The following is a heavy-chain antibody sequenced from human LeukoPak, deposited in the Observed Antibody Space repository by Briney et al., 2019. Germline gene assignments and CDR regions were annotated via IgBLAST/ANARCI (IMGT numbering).Heavy chain of an antibody. J-gene: IGHJ6*03. V-gene: IGHV4-34*01. Sequence: SETLSLTCAVYGGSFSGYYWSWIRQPPGKGLEWIGSIYYSGSTYYNPSLKSRVTISVDTSKNQFSLKLSSVTAADTAVYYCARAESSGSSRGRSYYMDVWGKGTTVTVSS. CDR1: GGSFSGYY. CDR2: IYYSGST. CDR3: ARAESSGSSRGRSYYMDV. D-gene: IGHD1-26*01.